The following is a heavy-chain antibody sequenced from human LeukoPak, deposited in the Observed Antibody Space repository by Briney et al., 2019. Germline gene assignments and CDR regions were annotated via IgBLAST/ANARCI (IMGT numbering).Heavy chain of an antibody. CDR3: ARAPGSSTRPATSPHNNWFDP. CDR2: INAGNGNT. D-gene: IGHD2-2*01. Sequence: GSSVKVSCKASGGTFSSYAMHWVRQAPGQRLEWMGWINAGNGNTKYSQKFQGRVTITRDTSASTAYMELSSLRSEDTAVYYCARAPGSSTRPATSPHNNWFDPWGQGTLVTVSS. CDR1: GGTFSSYA. J-gene: IGHJ5*02. V-gene: IGHV1-3*01.